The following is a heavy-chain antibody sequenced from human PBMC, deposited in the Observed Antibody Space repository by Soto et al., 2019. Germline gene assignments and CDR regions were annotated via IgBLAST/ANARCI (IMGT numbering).Heavy chain of an antibody. CDR3: ARGLKYSYGRDY. V-gene: IGHV4-34*01. J-gene: IGHJ4*02. CDR2: INHSGST. D-gene: IGHD5-18*01. CDR1: GGSFSGYY. Sequence: QVQLQQWDAGLLKPSETLSLTCAVYGGSFSGYYWSWIRQPPGKGLEWIGEINHSGSTNYNPSLKSRVTISVDTSKNQFSLKLSSVTAADTAVYYCARGLKYSYGRDYWGQGTLVTVSS.